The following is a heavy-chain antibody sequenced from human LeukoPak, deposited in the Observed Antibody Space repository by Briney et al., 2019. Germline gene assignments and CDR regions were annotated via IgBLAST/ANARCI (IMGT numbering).Heavy chain of an antibody. D-gene: IGHD2-21*02. CDR3: ARDRKLLWYFDL. V-gene: IGHV3-53*01. Sequence: GGSLRLSCAASGFTVSSNYMSWVRQAPGKGLEWVSVIYSGGSTYYADSVKGRFTISRDNSKNTLYLQMNSLRAEDTAVYYCARDRKLLWYFDLWGRGTLVTVSS. CDR1: GFTVSSNY. CDR2: IYSGGST. J-gene: IGHJ2*01.